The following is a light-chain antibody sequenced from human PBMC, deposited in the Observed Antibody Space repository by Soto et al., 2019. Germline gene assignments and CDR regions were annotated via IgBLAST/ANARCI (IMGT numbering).Light chain of an antibody. J-gene: IGLJ3*02. V-gene: IGLV2-23*01. CDR1: SSDVGTYKF. CDR2: EGT. Sequence: QSALTQPASVSGSPGQSITISCTGTSSDVGTYKFVSWYQQHPGKVPTLMIHEGTKRPSGVSNRFSSSKSGNTATLTISGLQPEDEANYYCCSYAGTSFWVFGGGTKLTVL. CDR3: CSYAGTSFWV.